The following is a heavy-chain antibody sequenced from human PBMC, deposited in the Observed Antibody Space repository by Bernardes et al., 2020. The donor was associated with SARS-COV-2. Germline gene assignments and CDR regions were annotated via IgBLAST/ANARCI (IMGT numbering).Heavy chain of an antibody. CDR3: ARGPPYFDY. Sequence: ASVKVSCKVSGHTFTDCVHWVRQSPGQGLEWMGWVCPTDGETNYAQNLQGRVTLTTDTSIKTVYMDLKGLRFDDTAVYYCARGPPYFDYWGQGTLVTVSS. V-gene: IGHV1-2*02. CDR2: VCPTDGET. CDR1: GHTFTDC. J-gene: IGHJ4*02.